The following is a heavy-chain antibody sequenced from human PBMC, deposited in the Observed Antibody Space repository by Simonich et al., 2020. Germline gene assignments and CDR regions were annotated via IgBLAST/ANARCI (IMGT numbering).Heavy chain of an antibody. CDR1: GDTFTGYY. CDR3: ARDSYSSWYFDL. D-gene: IGHD6-13*01. Sequence: QVQLVQSGAEVKKPGASVKVSCKASGDTFTGYYIHWVRQAHGQGLEWMGMTNPNRWCTNNAQKVQGRVTMTRDTSISTAYMELSRLRSDDTAVYYCARDSYSSWYFDLWGRGTLVTVSS. V-gene: IGHV1-2*02. J-gene: IGHJ2*01. CDR2: TNPNRWCT.